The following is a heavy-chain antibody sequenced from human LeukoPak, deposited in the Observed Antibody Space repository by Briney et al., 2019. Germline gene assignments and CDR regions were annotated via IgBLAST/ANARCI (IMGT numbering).Heavy chain of an antibody. J-gene: IGHJ3*02. CDR3: AAAVLLWFGEAEKRAIGTFDI. V-gene: IGHV1-58*01. Sequence: SVKVSCKASGFTFTSSAVQWVRQARGQRLEWIGWIVVCSGNTNYAQKFQERVTITRDMSTSTAYMELSSLRSEDTAVYYCAAAVLLWFGEAEKRAIGTFDIWGQGTMVTVSS. CDR1: GFTFTSSA. CDR2: IVVCSGNT. D-gene: IGHD3-10*01.